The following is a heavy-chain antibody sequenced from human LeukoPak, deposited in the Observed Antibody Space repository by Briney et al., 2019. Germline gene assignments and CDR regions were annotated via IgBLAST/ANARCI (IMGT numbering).Heavy chain of an antibody. Sequence: SETLSLTCTVSGGSISSYYWSWIRQPPGKGLEWIGYIYYSGSTNYNPSLKSRVTISVDTSKNQFSLKLSSVTAADTAVYYCARGYGQGYDAFDIWGQGTMVTVSS. CDR1: GGSISSYY. V-gene: IGHV4-59*01. CDR3: ARGYGQGYDAFDI. CDR2: IYYSGST. J-gene: IGHJ3*02. D-gene: IGHD4-17*01.